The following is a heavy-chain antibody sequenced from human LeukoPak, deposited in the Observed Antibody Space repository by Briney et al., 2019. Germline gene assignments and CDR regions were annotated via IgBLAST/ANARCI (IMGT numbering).Heavy chain of an antibody. CDR2: INSDGSST. D-gene: IGHD6-19*01. J-gene: IGHJ4*02. Sequence: GGSLRLSCAASGFTFSSYWMHWVRQAPGKGLVWVSRINSDGSSTSYADSVKGRFTIPRDNAKNTLYLQMNSLRAEDTAVYYCARETVAGPHFDYWGQGTLVTVSS. CDR1: GFTFSSYW. CDR3: ARETVAGPHFDY. V-gene: IGHV3-74*01.